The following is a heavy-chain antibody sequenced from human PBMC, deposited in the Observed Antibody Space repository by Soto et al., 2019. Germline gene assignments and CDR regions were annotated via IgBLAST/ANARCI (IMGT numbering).Heavy chain of an antibody. CDR2: ISSSSSTI. V-gene: IGHV3-48*02. CDR1: GFTFSSYS. J-gene: IGHJ3*02. CDR3: AREGEGVYSGSYYVSSAFDI. D-gene: IGHD1-26*01. Sequence: GGSLRLSCAASGFTFSSYSMNWVRQAPGKGLEWVSYISSSSSTIYYADSVKGRFTISRDNAKNSLYLQMNSLRDEDTAVYYCAREGEGVYSGSYYVSSAFDIWGQGTMVTVSS.